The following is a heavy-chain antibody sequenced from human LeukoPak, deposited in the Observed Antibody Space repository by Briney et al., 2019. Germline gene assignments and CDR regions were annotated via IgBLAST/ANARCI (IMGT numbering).Heavy chain of an antibody. Sequence: PSETLSLTCTVSSGSISSTSYYWGWIRQPPGMGLEWIGSMYYGGSTYYNPSLKSRVTISVDTSKSQFSLKLSSVTAADTAVYYCAREMRSPRGGFDYWDQGTLVTVSS. CDR1: SGSISSTSYY. D-gene: IGHD3-10*01. CDR2: MYYGGST. V-gene: IGHV4-39*07. CDR3: AREMRSPRGGFDY. J-gene: IGHJ4*02.